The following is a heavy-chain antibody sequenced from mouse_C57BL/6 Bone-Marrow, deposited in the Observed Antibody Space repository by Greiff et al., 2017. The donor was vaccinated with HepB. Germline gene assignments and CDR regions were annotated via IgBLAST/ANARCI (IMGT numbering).Heavy chain of an antibody. J-gene: IGHJ2*01. CDR3: ARNEGYGNYRYFDY. CDR1: GYAFSSYW. D-gene: IGHD2-10*02. V-gene: IGHV1-80*01. Sequence: VQLQQSGAELVKPGASVKISCKASGYAFSSYWMNWVKQRPGKGLEWIGQIYPGDGDTNYNGKFKGKATLTADKSSSTAYMQLSSLTSEDSAVYFCARNEGYGNYRYFDYWGQGTTLTVSS. CDR2: IYPGDGDT.